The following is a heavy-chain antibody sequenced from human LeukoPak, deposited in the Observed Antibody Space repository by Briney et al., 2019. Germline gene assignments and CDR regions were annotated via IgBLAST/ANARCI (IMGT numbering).Heavy chain of an antibody. J-gene: IGHJ4*02. CDR3: ARGEYCTGGSCYFDY. D-gene: IGHD2-15*01. CDR2: ISSGGTNK. V-gene: IGHV3-48*03. CDR1: GFTFSSYE. Sequence: GGSLRLSCAAFGFTFSSYEMTWVRQDPGKGLEWVSDISSGGTNKYYADSVKGRFTISRDNAKNSLYLQMNSLRAEDTAIYYCARGEYCTGGSCYFDYWGQGTLVTVSS.